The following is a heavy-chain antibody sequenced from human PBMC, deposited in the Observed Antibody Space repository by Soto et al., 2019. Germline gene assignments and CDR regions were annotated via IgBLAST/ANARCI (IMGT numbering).Heavy chain of an antibody. Sequence: PSESLSLTCAVSGGSISSGGYSWSWIRQPPGKGLEWIRYIYNSGSTYYNPSLKSRVTISVDRSKNQFSPKLSSVPAADRAVYYCARGLQYRYWYFDLWGRGTLVTVSS. CDR2: IYNSGST. D-gene: IGHD4-4*01. V-gene: IGHV4-30-2*01. CDR3: ARGLQYRYWYFDL. CDR1: GGSISSGGYS. J-gene: IGHJ2*01.